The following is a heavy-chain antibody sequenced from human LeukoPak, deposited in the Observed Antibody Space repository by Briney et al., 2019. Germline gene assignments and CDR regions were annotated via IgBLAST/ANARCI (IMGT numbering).Heavy chain of an antibody. V-gene: IGHV3-64D*06. CDR1: GFPFSGSA. Sequence: PGGSLGLSCSASGFPFSGSAMHSVRPAPGKGLENVSAISDSGGSTYSTDSVKGGFSLSRDKSKNTLYLKMSGLRAEDTAVYCCVRGYSFGPYGMDVWGQGTTVTVSS. D-gene: IGHD2-15*01. CDR3: VRGYSFGPYGMDV. J-gene: IGHJ6*02. CDR2: ISDSGGST.